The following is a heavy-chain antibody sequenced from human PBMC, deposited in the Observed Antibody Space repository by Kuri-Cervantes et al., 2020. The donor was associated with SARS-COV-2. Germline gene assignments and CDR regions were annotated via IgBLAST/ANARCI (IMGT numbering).Heavy chain of an antibody. CDR1: GLTFRNYA. D-gene: IGHD6-13*01. CDR3: AREIDSSSWYYFQH. V-gene: IGHV3-23*03. Sequence: GESLKISCEASGLTFRNYAMSWVRQAPGKGLEWVAVIYTGAAGTYYADSVKGRFTISRDNSKNTLYLQMNSLRPEDTAVYYCAREIDSSSWYYFQHWGQGTLVTVSS. CDR2: IYTGAAGT. J-gene: IGHJ1*01.